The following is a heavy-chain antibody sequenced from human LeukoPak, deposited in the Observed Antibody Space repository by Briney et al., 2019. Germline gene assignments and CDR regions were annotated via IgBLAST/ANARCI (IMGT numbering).Heavy chain of an antibody. D-gene: IGHD4-17*01. Sequence: GGSLRLSCAASGFTFSSYAMHWVRQAPGKGLEWVAVISYDGSSKYYADSVKGRFTISRDNSKNTLYLQMNSLRAEDTAVYYCAREDYGDYESDFDYWGQGTLVTVSS. J-gene: IGHJ4*02. CDR2: ISYDGSSK. V-gene: IGHV3-30-3*01. CDR3: AREDYGDYESDFDY. CDR1: GFTFSSYA.